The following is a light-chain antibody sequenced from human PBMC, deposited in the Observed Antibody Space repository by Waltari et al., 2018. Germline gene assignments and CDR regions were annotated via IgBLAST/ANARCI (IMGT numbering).Light chain of an antibody. CDR3: SSYDKSLSAWV. V-gene: IGLV2-8*01. CDR1: NSDVADYDY. J-gene: IGLJ3*02. Sequence: QSALTQPPSASGSPGQSVTISCTGTNSDVADYDYVSWYQYHPGKAPKLLIYDVTKRPSGVPDRFSGSKSGNTASLTVSGLQAEDEADYYCSSYDKSLSAWVFGGGTRLTVL. CDR2: DVT.